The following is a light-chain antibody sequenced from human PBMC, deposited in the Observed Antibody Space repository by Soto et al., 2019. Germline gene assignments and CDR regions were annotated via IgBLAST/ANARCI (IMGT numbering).Light chain of an antibody. CDR1: QSISSW. CDR2: DAS. V-gene: IGKV1-5*01. CDR3: QQYNSYWVT. J-gene: IGKJ5*01. Sequence: DIQMTQSPSTLSASVGDRVTITCRASQSISSWLAWYQQKPGKAPKLLIYDASSLESGVPSRFSGSGSGTEFTLTISSLQPDDFATYYCQQYNSYWVTFGGGTRLEI.